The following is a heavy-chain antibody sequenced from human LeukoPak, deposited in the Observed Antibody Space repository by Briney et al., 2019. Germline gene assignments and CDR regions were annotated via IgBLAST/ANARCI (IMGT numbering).Heavy chain of an antibody. J-gene: IGHJ5*02. CDR3: ARSGSSSWYSQYNWFDP. D-gene: IGHD6-13*01. V-gene: IGHV4-34*01. Sequence: ASETLSLTCAVYGGSFSGCYWSWIRQPPGKGLEWIGEINHSGSTNYNPSLKSRVTISVDTSKNQFSLKLSSVTAADTAVYYCARSGSSSWYSQYNWFDPWGQGTLVTVSS. CDR2: INHSGST. CDR1: GGSFSGCY.